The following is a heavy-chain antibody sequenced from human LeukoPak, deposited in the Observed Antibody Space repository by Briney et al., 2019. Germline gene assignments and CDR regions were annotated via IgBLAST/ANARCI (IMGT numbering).Heavy chain of an antibody. J-gene: IGHJ4*02. CDR1: GFTFSSYW. CDR2: IKQDGSEK. V-gene: IGHV3-7*01. D-gene: IGHD3-16*01. CDR3: ARGFMRKADY. Sequence: GGSLRLSCAAPGFTFSSYWMSWVRQAPGKGLEWVANIKQDGSEKYYVDSVKGRFTISRDNAKNSLYLQMNSLRAEDTAVYYCARGFMRKADYWGQGTLVTVSS.